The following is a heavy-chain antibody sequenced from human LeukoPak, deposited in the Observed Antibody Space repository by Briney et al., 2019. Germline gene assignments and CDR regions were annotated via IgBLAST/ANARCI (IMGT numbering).Heavy chain of an antibody. V-gene: IGHV3-13*01. J-gene: IGHJ6*03. Sequence: GGSLRLSCAASGFTFSSYDMHWVRQATGKGLEWVSDIGTAGDTYYPGSVEGRFTISRENAKNFLYLQMNSLRAGDTAVYYCARAKGLNGYSSSWYVSFTNYYYYYMDVWGKGTTVTISS. CDR3: ARAKGLNGYSSSWYVSFTNYYYYYMDV. D-gene: IGHD6-13*01. CDR1: GFTFSSYD. CDR2: IGTAGDT.